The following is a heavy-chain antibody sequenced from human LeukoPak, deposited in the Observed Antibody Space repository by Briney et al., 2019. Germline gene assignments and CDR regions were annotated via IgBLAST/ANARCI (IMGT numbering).Heavy chain of an antibody. J-gene: IGHJ3*02. D-gene: IGHD6-13*01. CDR2: IYYSGST. CDR3: ARWVAGTRSFDI. CDR1: GGSISSYY. V-gene: IGHV4-59*01. Sequence: SETLSLTCTVSGGSISSYYWSWIRQPPGKGLEWIGYIYYSGSTNYNPSLKSRVTISVDTSKNQFSLKLSSVTAADTAVYYCARWVAGTRSFDIWGQGTMVTVSS.